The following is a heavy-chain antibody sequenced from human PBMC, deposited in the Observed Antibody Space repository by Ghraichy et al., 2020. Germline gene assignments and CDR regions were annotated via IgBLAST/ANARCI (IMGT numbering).Heavy chain of an antibody. CDR3: ARRKVGDGYNFDY. Sequence: SETLSLTCTVSGGSISSSSYYWGWIRQPPGKGLEWIGSIYYSGSTYHNPSLKSRVTISVDTSKNQFSLKLSSVTAADTAVYYCARRKVGDGYNFDYWGQGTLVTVSS. CDR2: IYYSGST. J-gene: IGHJ4*02. V-gene: IGHV4-39*01. CDR1: GGSISSSSYY. D-gene: IGHD5-24*01.